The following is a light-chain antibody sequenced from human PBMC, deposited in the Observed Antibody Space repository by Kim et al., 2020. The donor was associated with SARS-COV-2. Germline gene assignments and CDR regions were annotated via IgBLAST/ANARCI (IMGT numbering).Light chain of an antibody. CDR2: DAS. CDR3: QHYNNWPPGT. J-gene: IGKJ2*01. Sequence: EIVMTQSPATLSVSPGERATLSCRASQSVRNNLAWYQQKPGQAPRLLIYDASTRATGIPARFSGSGSGTEFTLTISSLQSEDLALYYCQHYNNWPPGTFGQGTNWRS. V-gene: IGKV3-15*01. CDR1: QSVRNN.